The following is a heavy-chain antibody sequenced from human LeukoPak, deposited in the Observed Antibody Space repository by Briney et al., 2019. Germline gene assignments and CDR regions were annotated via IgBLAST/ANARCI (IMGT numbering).Heavy chain of an antibody. CDR2: ICYDGSNK. Sequence: GGSLRLSCAASGFAFSTYGIHWVREAPGKGLEWVAVICYDGSNKYYADSVRGRFTISRDNSKNTLYLQMNSLRAEDTAVYYCARDQDHYFDYWGQGTLVTVSS. V-gene: IGHV3-33*01. J-gene: IGHJ4*02. CDR1: GFAFSTYG. CDR3: ARDQDHYFDY.